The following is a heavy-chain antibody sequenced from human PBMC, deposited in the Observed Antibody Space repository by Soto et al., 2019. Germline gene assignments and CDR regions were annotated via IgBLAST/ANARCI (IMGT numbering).Heavy chain of an antibody. D-gene: IGHD6-19*01. Sequence: QVQLVQSGAEVKKPGASVKVSCKASGYTFTSYGISWVRQAPGQGLEWMGWISAYNGNTNYAQKLQGRVTMTTDTSTSTAYMELRSLRSDDTAVYYWARDRGSGPKKGFSNWFDPWGQGTLVTVSS. J-gene: IGHJ5*02. CDR1: GYTFTSYG. CDR3: ARDRGSGPKKGFSNWFDP. CDR2: ISAYNGNT. V-gene: IGHV1-18*04.